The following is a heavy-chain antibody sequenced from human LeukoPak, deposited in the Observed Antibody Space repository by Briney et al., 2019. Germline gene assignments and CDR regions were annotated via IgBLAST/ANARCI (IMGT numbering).Heavy chain of an antibody. CDR1: GDTVSSNTAA. CDR2: TYYRSKWNT. Sequence: SQTLSLTCAISGDTVSSNTAAWNWIRQSPSRGLEWLGRTYYRSKWNTDYAASVQNRITINPDTSTNQFSLQLKSATPEDTAVYYCSRQRSTSTYYFGLDVWGQGTTVTVSS. V-gene: IGHV6-1*01. CDR3: SRQRSTSTYYFGLDV. J-gene: IGHJ6*02. D-gene: IGHD6-6*01.